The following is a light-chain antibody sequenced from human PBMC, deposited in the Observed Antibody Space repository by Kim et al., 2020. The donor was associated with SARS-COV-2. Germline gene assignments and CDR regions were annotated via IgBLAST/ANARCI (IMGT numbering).Light chain of an antibody. CDR1: SSNIGNNY. Sequence: KVTISCSGSSSNIGNNYVSWYQQRPGTAPKLLIYDNNKRPSGIPDRFSGSKSGTSATLGITGLQTGDEADYYCGTWDNSLSALYVFATGTKVTVL. V-gene: IGLV1-51*01. CDR3: GTWDNSLSALYV. J-gene: IGLJ1*01. CDR2: DNN.